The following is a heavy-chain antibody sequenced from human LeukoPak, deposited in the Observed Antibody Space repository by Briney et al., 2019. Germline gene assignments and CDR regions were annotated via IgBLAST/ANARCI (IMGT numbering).Heavy chain of an antibody. D-gene: IGHD1-7*01. CDR3: AKLPDNWNYELLYYFDY. Sequence: PGGSLRLSCAASGFTFSSYAMSWVRQAPGKGLEWVSAISGSGGSTYYADSVKGQFTISRDNSKNTLYLQMNSLRAEDTAVYYCAKLPDNWNYELLYYFDYWGQGTLVTVSS. CDR2: ISGSGGST. V-gene: IGHV3-23*01. CDR1: GFTFSSYA. J-gene: IGHJ4*02.